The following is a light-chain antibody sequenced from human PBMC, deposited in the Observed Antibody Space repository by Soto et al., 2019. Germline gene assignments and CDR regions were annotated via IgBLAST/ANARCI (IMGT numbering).Light chain of an antibody. CDR3: SSFTSSGTRV. CDR1: SSDVGGYNY. CDR2: EVS. J-gene: IGLJ1*01. Sequence: QSALTQPASVSGSPGQSITISCTGTSSDVGGYNYVSWYQQHPGKAPKVMIYEVSNRPSGVSDRFSGSKSGNTASLTISGLQVEDEADYYCSSFTSSGTRVFGTGTKLTFL. V-gene: IGLV2-14*01.